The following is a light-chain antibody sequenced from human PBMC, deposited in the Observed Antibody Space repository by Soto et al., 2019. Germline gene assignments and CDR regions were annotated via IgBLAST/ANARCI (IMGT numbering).Light chain of an antibody. J-gene: IGLJ1*01. V-gene: IGLV2-14*01. Sequence: VLTQPASVSGSPGQSITISCTGTSSDTAGYNYVSWYQQHPGKAPKLMIYEVSNRPSGVSNRFSGSQSGNTASLTISGLQAEDEANYYCSSYTTSNTPLYVFGTGTKVTV. CDR1: SSDTAGYNY. CDR3: SSYTTSNTPLYV. CDR2: EVS.